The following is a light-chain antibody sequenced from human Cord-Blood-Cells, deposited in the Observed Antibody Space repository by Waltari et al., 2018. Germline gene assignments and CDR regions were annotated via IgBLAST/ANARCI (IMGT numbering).Light chain of an antibody. CDR3: QQYDNLPPQFT. J-gene: IGKJ3*01. CDR1: QDISNY. Sequence: DIQMTKSPSSLSASVEDRVPITCQASQDISNYLNWYQQKPGKAPKLLIYDASNLETGVPSRFSGSGSGTDFTFTISSLQPEDIATYYCQQYDNLPPQFTFGPGTKVDIK. V-gene: IGKV1-33*01. CDR2: DAS.